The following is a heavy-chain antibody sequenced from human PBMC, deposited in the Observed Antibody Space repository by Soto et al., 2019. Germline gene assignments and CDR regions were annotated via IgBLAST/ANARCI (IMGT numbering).Heavy chain of an antibody. Sequence: EVQLLESGGGLVQPGGSLRLSCAASGFTFSSYAMRWVRQAPGKGLEWVSAISGSGGSTYYADSVKGRFTISRDNSKNTLYLQMNSLRAEDTAVYYCAKVSTLSGSYYMDVWGKGTTVTVSS. V-gene: IGHV3-23*01. D-gene: IGHD3-10*01. CDR2: ISGSGGST. CDR3: AKVSTLSGSYYMDV. J-gene: IGHJ6*03. CDR1: GFTFSSYA.